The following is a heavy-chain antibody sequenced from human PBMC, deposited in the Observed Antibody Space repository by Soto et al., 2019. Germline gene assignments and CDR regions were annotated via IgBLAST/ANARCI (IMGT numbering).Heavy chain of an antibody. V-gene: IGHV4-59*01. CDR1: GGSISSYY. J-gene: IGHJ6*03. Sequence: SETLSLTCTVSGGSISSYYWSWIRQPPGKGLEWIGYIYYSGSTNYNPSLKSRVTISVDTSKNQFSLKLSSVTAADTAVYYCARGGDIDDYYYYYMDVWGKGTTVTVSS. CDR3: ARGGDIDDYYYYYMDV. CDR2: IYYSGST. D-gene: IGHD3-16*01.